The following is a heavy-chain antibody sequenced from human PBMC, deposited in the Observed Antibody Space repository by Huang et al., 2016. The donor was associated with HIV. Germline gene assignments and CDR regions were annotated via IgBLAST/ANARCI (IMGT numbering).Heavy chain of an antibody. CDR1: GFTFSSYS. V-gene: IGHV3-48*02. D-gene: IGHD3-3*01. J-gene: IGHJ4*02. CDR2: ISSSSSTI. CDR3: ARGIRYFGVVAYFDY. Sequence: EVQLVESGGGLVQPGGSLRLSCAASGFTFSSYSMNWVRQAPGKGLDGVSYISSSSSTIYYADSVKGRFTISRDNAKNSLFLQMNSLRDEDTAVYYCARGIRYFGVVAYFDYWGQGALVTVSS.